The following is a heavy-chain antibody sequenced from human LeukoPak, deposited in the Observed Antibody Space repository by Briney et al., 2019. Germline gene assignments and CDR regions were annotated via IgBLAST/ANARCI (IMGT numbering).Heavy chain of an antibody. CDR2: IYPADSET. Sequence: GASLKISCKGSGSTFTRYWICWVRQIPGKGLEWMGIIYPADSETRYSPSFQGQVTISADKSISTAFLQWSSLKASDTAIYFCARRQASYNFYFDQWGQGTLVTVSS. D-gene: IGHD5-24*01. CDR3: ARRQASYNFYFDQ. V-gene: IGHV5-51*01. CDR1: GSTFTRYW. J-gene: IGHJ4*02.